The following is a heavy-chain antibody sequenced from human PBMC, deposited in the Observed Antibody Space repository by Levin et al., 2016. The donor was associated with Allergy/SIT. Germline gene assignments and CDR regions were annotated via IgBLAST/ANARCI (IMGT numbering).Heavy chain of an antibody. V-gene: IGHV4-59*08. CDR3: ARHEGGGYDFWSGPSYYYGMDV. J-gene: IGHJ6*02. CDR2: ISNSGNT. Sequence: SETLSLTCIVSGDSISSNYWSWIRQPPGKGLEWIGYISNSGNTHYNPSLKSRVSISVDTSKNQFSLKLNSVTAADTAVYYCARHEGGGYDFWSGPSYYYGMDVWGQGTTVTVSS. CDR1: GDSISSNY. D-gene: IGHD3-3*01.